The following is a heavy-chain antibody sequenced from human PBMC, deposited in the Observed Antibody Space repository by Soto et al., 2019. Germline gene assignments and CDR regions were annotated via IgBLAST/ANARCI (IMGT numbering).Heavy chain of an antibody. V-gene: IGHV3-49*03. CDR2: IRSKAYGGTT. CDR3: TRDRDYDYVWGSYYYYGMDV. D-gene: IGHD3-16*01. Sequence: GESLKISCTASGFTFGDYAMSWFRQAPGKGLEWVGFIRSKAYGGTTEYAASVKGRFTISRDDSKSIAYLQMNSLKTEDTAVYYCTRDRDYDYVWGSYYYYGMDVWGQGTTVTVSS. CDR1: GFTFGDYA. J-gene: IGHJ6*02.